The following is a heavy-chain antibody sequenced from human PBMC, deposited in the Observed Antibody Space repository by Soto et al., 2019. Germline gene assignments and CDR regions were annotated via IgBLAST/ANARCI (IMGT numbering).Heavy chain of an antibody. V-gene: IGHV3-48*04. CDR2: ISGSGTTT. Sequence: EVHLVESGGDLVQPGGSPRLSCAASGFSFSSFSMNWVRQAPGKGLEWVSYISGSGTTTYYADSVKGRFTISRDNAKNSLYLQMNSLQAEDTAVYYCARLGDYGSGSYWGQGTLVTVSS. CDR3: ARLGDYGSGSY. J-gene: IGHJ4*02. CDR1: GFSFSSFS. D-gene: IGHD3-10*01.